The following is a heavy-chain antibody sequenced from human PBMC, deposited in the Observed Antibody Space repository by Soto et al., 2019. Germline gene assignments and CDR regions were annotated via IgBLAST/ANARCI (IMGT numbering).Heavy chain of an antibody. CDR1: GGSISSYY. CDR3: TRDGDYCCSGSRDLLSK. CDR2: IYYSDST. V-gene: IGHV4-59*12. D-gene: IGHD3-10*01. Sequence: SETLSLTCTVSGGSISSYYWSWIRQPPGKGLEWIGYIYYSDSTNYNPSLESRVSISVDTSKNQFSLKLSSVTAADTAVYYCTRDGDYCCSGSRDLLSKWGQGTLVTVSS. J-gene: IGHJ4*02.